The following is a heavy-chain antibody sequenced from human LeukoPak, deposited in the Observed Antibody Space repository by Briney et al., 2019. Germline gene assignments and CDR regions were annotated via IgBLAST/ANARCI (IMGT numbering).Heavy chain of an antibody. J-gene: IGHJ6*03. CDR2: ISAYNGNT. CDR3: ARGPIPYCSSTSCYTGGYYYYYMDV. Sequence: ASVKVSCKASGYTFTSYGISWVRQAPGQGLEWMGWISAYNGNTNYAQKLQGRVTMTTDTSTSTAYMELRSLRSDDTAVYYCARGPIPYCSSTSCYTGGYYYYYMDVWGKGTTVTVSS. CDR1: GYTFTSYG. V-gene: IGHV1-18*01. D-gene: IGHD2-2*02.